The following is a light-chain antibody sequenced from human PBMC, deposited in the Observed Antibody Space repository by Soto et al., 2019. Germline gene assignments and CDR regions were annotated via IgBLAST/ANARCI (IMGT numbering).Light chain of an antibody. Sequence: QSVLTQPPSASGTPGQRVTISCSGSSTNIGSHTVNWYQQVPGTAPKLLIYSSNLRPSGVPDRFSGSKSGTSASLAISGLQSEDEADYCCAAWDDSLNGRVFGGGTKLTVL. CDR3: AAWDDSLNGRV. CDR1: STNIGSHT. CDR2: SSN. V-gene: IGLV1-44*01. J-gene: IGLJ3*02.